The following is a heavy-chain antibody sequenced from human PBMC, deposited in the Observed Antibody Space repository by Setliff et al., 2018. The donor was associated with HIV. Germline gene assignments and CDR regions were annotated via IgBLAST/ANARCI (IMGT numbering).Heavy chain of an antibody. J-gene: IGHJ4*02. D-gene: IGHD2-8*01. CDR3: ARDPYCPNTCYEDFTFDS. Sequence: PSETLSLTCTVSGGSISSGSYYWSWIRQPAGKGLEWIGRIYSSGITNYNPSLKSRLTISLDTSKNQFSLQVTSVTAADTAVYYCARDPYCPNTCYEDFTFDSWGQGTLVTVS. CDR2: IYSSGIT. CDR1: GGSISSGSYY. V-gene: IGHV4-61*02.